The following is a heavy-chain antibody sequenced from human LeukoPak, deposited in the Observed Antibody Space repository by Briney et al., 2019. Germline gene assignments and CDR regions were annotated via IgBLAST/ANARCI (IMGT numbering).Heavy chain of an antibody. CDR2: IYYSGST. J-gene: IGHJ4*02. D-gene: IGHD3-22*01. V-gene: IGHV4-59*01. Sequence: ASETLSLICTVSGGSISSYYWSWIRQPPGKGLEWIGYIYYSGSTNYNPSLKSRVTISVDTSKNQFSLKLSSVAAADTAVYYCARDSSGLISEYYFDYWGQGTLVTVSS. CDR3: ARDSSGLISEYYFDY. CDR1: GGSISSYY.